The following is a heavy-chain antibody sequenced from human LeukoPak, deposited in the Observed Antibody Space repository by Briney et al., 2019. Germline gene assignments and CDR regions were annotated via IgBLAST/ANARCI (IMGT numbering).Heavy chain of an antibody. CDR2: IYYSGST. Sequence: PSETLSLTCTVSGGSISSGDYYWSWIRQPPGKGLEWIGYIYYSGSTYYNPSLKSRVTISVDTSKNQFSLKLSSVTAADTAVCYCARVGSVYCSSTSCFDYWGQGTLVTVSS. CDR1: GGSISSGDYY. D-gene: IGHD2-2*01. CDR3: ARVGSVYCSSTSCFDY. J-gene: IGHJ4*02. V-gene: IGHV4-30-4*08.